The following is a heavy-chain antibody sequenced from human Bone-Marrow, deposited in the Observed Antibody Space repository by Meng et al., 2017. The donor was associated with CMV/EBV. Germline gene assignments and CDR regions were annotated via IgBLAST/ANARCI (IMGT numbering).Heavy chain of an antibody. J-gene: IGHJ6*02. CDR3: ASDLRHSSYYDFGSGYYTVPYYYYGMDV. Sequence: GGSLRLSCAASGFTFSSYSMNWVRQAPGKGLEWVSSISSSSSYIYNADTVRGRFTTSRDNAKNSLYQQMNSLTAEDTAVYYCASDLRHSSYYDFGSGYYTVPYYYYGMDVWGQGTTVTVSS. CDR2: ISSSSSYI. D-gene: IGHD3-3*01. V-gene: IGHV3-21*01. CDR1: GFTFSSYS.